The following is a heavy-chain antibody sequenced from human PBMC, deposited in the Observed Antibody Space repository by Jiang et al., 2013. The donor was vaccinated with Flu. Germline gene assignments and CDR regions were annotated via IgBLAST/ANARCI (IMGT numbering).Heavy chain of an antibody. V-gene: IGHV3-30*18. J-gene: IGHJ4*02. D-gene: IGHD3-22*01. CDR1: TFSSYG. Sequence: TFSSYGMHWVRQAPGKGLEWVAVISYDGSNKYYAGSVKGRFTISRDNSKNTLYLQMNSLRAEDAAVYYCAKDGLSSGYYYDSSGYFDYWGQGTLVTVSP. CDR2: ISYDGSNK. CDR3: AKDGLSSGYYYDSSGYFDY.